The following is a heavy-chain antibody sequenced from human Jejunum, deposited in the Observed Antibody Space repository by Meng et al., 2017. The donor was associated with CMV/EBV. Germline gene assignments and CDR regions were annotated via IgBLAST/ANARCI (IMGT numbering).Heavy chain of an antibody. CDR2: ISSSGSKI. V-gene: IGHV3-21*01. CDR3: TRDEGGYCTFIGCYKGMDV. CDR1: YS. Sequence: YSMNWVRQTTGKGLEWLASISSSGSKIFYADSVKGRFTISRDNAKNSLSLQMSSLRAEDTAVYYCTRDEGGYCTFIGCYKGMDVWGQGTTVTVSS. J-gene: IGHJ6*02. D-gene: IGHD2-8*01.